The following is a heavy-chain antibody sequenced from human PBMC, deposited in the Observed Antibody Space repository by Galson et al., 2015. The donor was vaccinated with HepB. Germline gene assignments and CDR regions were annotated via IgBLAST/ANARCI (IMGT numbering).Heavy chain of an antibody. V-gene: IGHV5-10-1*01. D-gene: IGHD2-2*01. CDR2: IDPSDSYT. CDR1: GYSFTSYW. Sequence: QSGAEVKKPGESLRISCKGSGYSFTSYWISWVRQMPGKGLEWMGRIDPSDSYTNYSPSFQGHVTISADKSISTAYLQWSSLKASDTAMYYCARLSTSHYYYYYYYMDVWGKGTTVTVSS. J-gene: IGHJ6*03. CDR3: ARLSTSHYYYYYYYMDV.